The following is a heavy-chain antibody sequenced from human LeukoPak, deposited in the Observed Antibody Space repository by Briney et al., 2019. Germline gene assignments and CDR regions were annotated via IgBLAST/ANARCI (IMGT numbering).Heavy chain of an antibody. CDR3: ARGFLRYSYDH. V-gene: IGHV3-30-3*01. Sequence: GRSLRLSCAASGFTFSSYAMHWVRQAPGKGLEWVAVISYDGSNKYYADSVKGRFTISRDNSKNTLYLQMNSLRAEDTAVYYCARGFLRYSYDHWGQGTLVTVSS. D-gene: IGHD5-18*01. J-gene: IGHJ4*02. CDR1: GFTFSSYA. CDR2: ISYDGSNK.